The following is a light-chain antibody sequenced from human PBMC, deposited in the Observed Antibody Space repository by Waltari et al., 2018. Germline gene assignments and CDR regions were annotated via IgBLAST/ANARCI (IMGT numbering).Light chain of an antibody. CDR3: NSRDSSGNHLV. J-gene: IGLJ1*01. CDR1: SLRSYY. CDR2: GKN. V-gene: IGLV3-19*01. Sequence: SSELTQDPAVSVALGQTVRITCQGDSLRSYYARWYQQKPGQAPVFVIYGKNKRPSGIPDRFSGSSSGDTVTLTITGAQAEDEADYYCNSRDSSGNHLVFGPGTKVTVL.